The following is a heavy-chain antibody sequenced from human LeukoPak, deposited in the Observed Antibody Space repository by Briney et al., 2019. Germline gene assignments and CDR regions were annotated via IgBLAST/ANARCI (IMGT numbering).Heavy chain of an antibody. CDR3: ARAPIDYDILTGYQGSPSHFDY. D-gene: IGHD3-9*01. CDR1: GDSVSSNSAA. V-gene: IGHV6-1*01. Sequence: SQTLSLTCAISGDSVSSNSAAWNWIRQSPSRGLEWLGRTYYRSKWYNDYAVSVKSRITIIPDTSKNQVSLQLNSVTPEDTAVYYCARAPIDYDILTGYQGSPSHFDYWGQGTLVTVSS. CDR2: TYYRSKWYN. J-gene: IGHJ4*02.